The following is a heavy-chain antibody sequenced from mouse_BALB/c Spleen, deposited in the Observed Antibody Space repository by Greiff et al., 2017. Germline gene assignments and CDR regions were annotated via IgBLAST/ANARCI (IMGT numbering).Heavy chain of an antibody. CDR2: IDPSDSET. CDR1: GYSFTSYW. D-gene: IGHD1-1*01. Sequence: QVQLQQSGPQLVRPGASVKISCKASGYSFTSYWMHWVKQRPGQGLEWIGMIDPSDSETRLNQKFKDKATLTVDKSSSTAYMQLSSPTSEDSAVYYCTAEGSPWFAYWGQGNLVTVSA. CDR3: TAEGSPWFAY. J-gene: IGHJ3*01. V-gene: IGHV1S127*01.